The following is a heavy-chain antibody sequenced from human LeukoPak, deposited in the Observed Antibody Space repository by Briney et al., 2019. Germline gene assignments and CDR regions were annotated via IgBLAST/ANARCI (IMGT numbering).Heavy chain of an antibody. Sequence: PSETLSLTCTVSGGSISGQYWSWIRQPPGKRLEWIGNILYTGSTNYNPSLRSRVTISVDTSKNQFSLKVTSVTAADTALYYCVRALDMAFDIWGQGTMVTVSS. V-gene: IGHV4-59*11. J-gene: IGHJ3*02. D-gene: IGHD3-9*01. CDR3: VRALDMAFDI. CDR1: GGSISGQY. CDR2: ILYTGST.